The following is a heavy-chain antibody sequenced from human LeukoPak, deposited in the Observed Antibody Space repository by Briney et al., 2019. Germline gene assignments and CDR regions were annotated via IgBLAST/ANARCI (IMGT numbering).Heavy chain of an antibody. CDR2: IYYSGST. V-gene: IGHV4-39*01. CDR1: GGSISSSSYY. D-gene: IGHD3-22*01. CDR3: ARQYYYDSSGYYSHNWFDP. Sequence: PSETLSLTCTVSGGSISSSSYYWGWIRQPPGKGLEWIGSIYYSGSTYYNPSLKSRVTISVDTSKNQFSLKLSSVTAADTAVYYCARQYYYDSSGYYSHNWFDPWGQGTLVTVSS. J-gene: IGHJ5*02.